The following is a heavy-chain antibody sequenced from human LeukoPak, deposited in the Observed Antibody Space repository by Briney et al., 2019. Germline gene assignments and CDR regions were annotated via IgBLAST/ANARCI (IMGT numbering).Heavy chain of an antibody. V-gene: IGHV4-34*01. CDR2: INHSGST. CDR1: GGSFSGYY. J-gene: IGHJ5*02. CDR3: ARGRGYDFWSGYYKNWFDP. Sequence: SETLSLTCAVYGGSFSGYYWSWIRQPPGKGLEWIGEINHSGSTNYNPSLESRVTISVDTSKNQFSLKLSPVTAADTAVYYCARGRGYDFWSGYYKNWFDPWGQGTLVTVSS. D-gene: IGHD3-3*01.